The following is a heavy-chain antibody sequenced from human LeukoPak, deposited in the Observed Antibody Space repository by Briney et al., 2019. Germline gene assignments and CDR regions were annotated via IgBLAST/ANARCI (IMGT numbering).Heavy chain of an antibody. CDR2: MNPNSGNP. CDR3: ARAVSCSSTSCYYFDY. Sequence: ASVKVSCKASGYTFTSYDINWVRQATGQGLEWMGWMNPNSGNPGYAQKFQGRVTITRNTSISTAYMEVSSLRSEDTAVYYCARAVSCSSTSCYYFDYWGQGTLVTVSS. D-gene: IGHD2-2*01. J-gene: IGHJ4*02. CDR1: GYTFTSYD. V-gene: IGHV1-8*02.